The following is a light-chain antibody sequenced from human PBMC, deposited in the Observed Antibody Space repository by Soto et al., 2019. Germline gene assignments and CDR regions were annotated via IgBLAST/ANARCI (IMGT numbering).Light chain of an antibody. V-gene: IGLV1-40*01. Sequence: QSVLTQPPSVSGAPGQRVTSSCTGSSSNIGAGYNIHWYQQLPGTAPKLLIYGNNNRPSGVPDRFSGSKSGTSASLAITGLQAEDEADYYCQSYDSSLSGWVFGGGTKVTVL. CDR2: GNN. CDR1: SSNIGAGYN. CDR3: QSYDSSLSGWV. J-gene: IGLJ3*02.